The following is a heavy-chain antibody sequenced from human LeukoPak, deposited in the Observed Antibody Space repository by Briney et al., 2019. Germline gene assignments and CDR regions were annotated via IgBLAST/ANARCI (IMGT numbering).Heavy chain of an antibody. J-gene: IGHJ4*02. CDR1: GGSISSYS. V-gene: IGHV4-59*01. CDR3: ARGVTSGYASDYYFDY. D-gene: IGHD5-12*01. CDR2: IYYSGST. Sequence: SETLSLTCTVSGGSISSYSWSWIRQPPGKGLEWIGYIYYSGSTNYNPSLKSRVTISVDTSKNQFSLKLSSVTAADMAVYYCARGVTSGYASDYYFDYWGQGTLLTVSS.